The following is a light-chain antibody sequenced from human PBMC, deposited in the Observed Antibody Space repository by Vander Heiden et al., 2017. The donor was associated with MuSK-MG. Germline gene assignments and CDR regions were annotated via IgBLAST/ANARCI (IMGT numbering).Light chain of an antibody. CDR2: AAS. J-gene: IGKJ3*01. V-gene: IGKV1-39*01. CDR1: QSISSY. CDR3: QQGDSTPYT. Sequence: DIQMTQSPSSLSASVGDRVTITCRASQSISSYLNWYQQKPGKAPKLLIYAASSLQSGVPSRFSGSGSGTDFTLTISRLQPEAFATYYCQQGDSTPYTFGHGTKVDIK.